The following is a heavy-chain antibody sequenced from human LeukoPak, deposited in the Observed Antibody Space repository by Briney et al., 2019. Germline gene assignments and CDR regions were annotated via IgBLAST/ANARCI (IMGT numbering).Heavy chain of an antibody. CDR1: GFTFSSYS. V-gene: IGHV3-21*01. J-gene: IGHJ3*02. CDR3: ARGFLGDAFDI. CDR2: ISSSSSYI. D-gene: IGHD3-3*01. Sequence: GGSLRLSCAASGFTFSSYSMKWVRQAPGKGLEWVSSISSSSSYIYYADSVKGRFTISRENAKNSLYLQMNSLRAGDTAVYYCARGFLGDAFDIWGQGTMVTVSS.